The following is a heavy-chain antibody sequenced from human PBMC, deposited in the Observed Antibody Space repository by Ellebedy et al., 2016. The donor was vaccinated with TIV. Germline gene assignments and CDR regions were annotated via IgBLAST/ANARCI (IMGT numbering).Heavy chain of an antibody. J-gene: IGHJ3*02. D-gene: IGHD3-22*01. CDR2: ADPTGSYT. CDR1: GYSFSNYW. V-gene: IGHV5-10-1*01. Sequence: GESLKISCKGSGYSFSNYWINWVRQMPGKGLEWVGKADPTGSYTSYSPSFQGHVTISVDKSNSTAYLQWSTLKASDSAMYYCARQGSITMMVGTGFDIWGRGTMVTVSS. CDR3: ARQGSITMMVGTGFDI.